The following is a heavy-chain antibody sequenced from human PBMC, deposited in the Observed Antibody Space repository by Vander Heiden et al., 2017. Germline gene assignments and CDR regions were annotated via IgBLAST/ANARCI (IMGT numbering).Heavy chain of an antibody. CDR3: ARVAIAALDY. D-gene: IGHD6-6*01. J-gene: IGHJ4*02. V-gene: IGHV3-21*01. Sequence: EVQLVESGGGLVKPGGSLRLSCAASGFTFSTYSMNWVRQAPGKGLEWVSSISSSSRYVYDADSVKGRFTISRDNAKNSLYLKMKSLRAEDTAVYYCARVAIAALDYWGQGTLVTVSS. CDR1: GFTFSTYS. CDR2: ISSSSRYV.